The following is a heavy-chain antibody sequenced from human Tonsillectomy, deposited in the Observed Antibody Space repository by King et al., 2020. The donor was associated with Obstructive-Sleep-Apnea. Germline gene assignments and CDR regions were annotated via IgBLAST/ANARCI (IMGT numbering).Heavy chain of an antibody. CDR2: VSAYNGNT. CDR3: ARGAGDDFWSGYSFNY. Sequence: QLVQSGAEVQKPGASVNVSCKAYGYTFTSYGINWVRQAPGQGLEWMGWVSAYNGNTDYAQKFQGRVTMTTDTSTTTAYMELRSLRSDDTAVYYCARGAGDDFWSGYSFNYWGQGTLVTVSS. D-gene: IGHD3-3*01. V-gene: IGHV1-18*04. J-gene: IGHJ4*02. CDR1: GYTFTSYG.